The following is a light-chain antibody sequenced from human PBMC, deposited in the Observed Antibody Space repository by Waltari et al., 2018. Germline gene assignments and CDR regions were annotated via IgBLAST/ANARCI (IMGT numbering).Light chain of an antibody. CDR3: QSFDSSLSGWV. J-gene: IGLJ3*02. V-gene: IGLV1-40*01. CDR1: RSNTGIGFK. CDR2: GDT. Sequence: QSVLPQPPSVPAAPGHRVTISSTGRRSNTGIGFKVRWCQQLPGTAPKLLIYGDTKRPSGVPDRFSGSKSGTSASLAITGLQAEDEADYYCQSFDSSLSGWVFGGGTKLTVL.